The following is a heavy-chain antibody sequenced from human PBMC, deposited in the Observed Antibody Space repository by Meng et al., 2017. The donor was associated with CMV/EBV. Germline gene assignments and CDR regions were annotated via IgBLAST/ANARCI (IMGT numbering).Heavy chain of an antibody. CDR3: ARPIAAAGNDYYGMDV. J-gene: IGHJ6*02. D-gene: IGHD6-13*01. V-gene: IGHV5-51*01. Sequence: GGSLRLSCKGSGYSFTSYWIGWVRQVPGKGLEWMGIIYPGDSDTRYSPSFQGQVTISADKSISTAYLQWSSLKASDTAMYYCARPIAAAGNDYYGMDVWGQGTTVTVSS. CDR1: GYSFTSYW. CDR2: IYPGDSDT.